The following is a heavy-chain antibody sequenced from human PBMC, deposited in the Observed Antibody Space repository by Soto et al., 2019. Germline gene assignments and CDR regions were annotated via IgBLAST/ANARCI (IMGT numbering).Heavy chain of an antibody. D-gene: IGHD5-12*01. J-gene: IGHJ4*02. Sequence: QLQLQESGPGLVKPSETLSLTCSVSDDSINSDKYYWGWIRQPPAKGLEWIGSIYYRGNAYYNPSLQTRVTISLDKSKSQFSLKLNSVIAADSAVYFCARLEGLATISYYFDFWGPGALVTVSS. CDR1: DDSINSDKYY. CDR2: IYYRGNA. V-gene: IGHV4-39*01. CDR3: ARLEGLATISYYFDF.